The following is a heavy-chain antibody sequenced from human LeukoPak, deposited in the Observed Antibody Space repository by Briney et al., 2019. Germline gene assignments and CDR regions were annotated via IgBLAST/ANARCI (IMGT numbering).Heavy chain of an antibody. J-gene: IGHJ4*02. V-gene: IGHV3-23*01. Sequence: GGSLRLSCAASGFTFSSYAMSWVRQAPGKGLEWVSAISGSGGSTYYADSVKGRFTISRDNAKNSLYLQMDSLRAEDTAVYYCATDSPETAAFDYWGQGTLVTVSS. CDR2: ISGSGGST. CDR3: ATDSPETAAFDY. D-gene: IGHD1-1*01. CDR1: GFTFSSYA.